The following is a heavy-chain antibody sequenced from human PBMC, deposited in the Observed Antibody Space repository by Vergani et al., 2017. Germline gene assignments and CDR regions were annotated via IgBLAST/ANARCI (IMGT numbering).Heavy chain of an antibody. CDR1: GFTFSSYG. D-gene: IGHD4-17*01. CDR3: AKVLSRVTTWAGPLDV. V-gene: IGHV3-30*18. Sequence: QVQLVESGGGVVQPGRSLRLSCAASGFTFSSYGMHWVRQAPGKGLEWVAVISYDGSNKYYADSVKGRFTISRDNSKNTLYLQMNSLRAEDTAVYYCAKVLSRVTTWAGPLDVWGQGTTVTVSS. J-gene: IGHJ6*02. CDR2: ISYDGSNK.